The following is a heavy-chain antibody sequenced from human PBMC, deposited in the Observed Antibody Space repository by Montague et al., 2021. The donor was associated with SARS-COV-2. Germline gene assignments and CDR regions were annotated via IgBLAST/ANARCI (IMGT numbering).Heavy chain of an antibody. CDR2: IWTSGTT. V-gene: IGHV4-61*02. D-gene: IGHD3-16*01. CDR3: ARGAKYYGFYHPFED. Sequence: TLSLTCTVSDGSINTDTYFWSWIRQPAGKGLEWIGRIWTSGTTKYNPTLKSRVTMSMDTSKKQFSRNVTSVTAADTAVYYCARGAKYYGFYHPFEDWGQGALVTVSS. J-gene: IGHJ4*02. CDR1: DGSINTDTYF.